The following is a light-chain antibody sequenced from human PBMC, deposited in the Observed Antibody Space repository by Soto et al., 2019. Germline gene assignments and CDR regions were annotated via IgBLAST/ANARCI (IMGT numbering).Light chain of an antibody. Sequence: DIQMTQSPSSLSASVGDRVTITCRASQGISNYLAWYQQIPGKVPKLLISAASTLQSGVPSRFSSSGSGTDFTITISSLPPEDVATYYCQKYTNVPAFGAGTKVEIK. CDR1: QGISNY. CDR3: QKYTNVPA. V-gene: IGKV1-27*01. J-gene: IGKJ4*01. CDR2: AAS.